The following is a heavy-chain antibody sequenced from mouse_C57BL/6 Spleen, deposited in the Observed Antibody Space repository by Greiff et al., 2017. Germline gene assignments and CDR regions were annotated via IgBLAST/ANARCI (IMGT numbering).Heavy chain of an antibody. J-gene: IGHJ4*01. D-gene: IGHD1-1*01. CDR3: ARKVGTVVSRYYAMDY. V-gene: IGHV2-2*01. Sequence: QVQLKESGPGLVQPSQSLSITCTVSGFSLTSYGVHWVRQSPGKGLEWLGVIWSGGSTDYNEAFISRLSLSKANSKSQVFFKMNSLQADDTAIYYCARKVGTVVSRYYAMDYWGQGTSVTVSS. CDR2: IWSGGST. CDR1: GFSLTSYG.